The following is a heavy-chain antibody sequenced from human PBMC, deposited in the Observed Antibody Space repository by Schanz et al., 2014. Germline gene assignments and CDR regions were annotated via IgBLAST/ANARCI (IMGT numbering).Heavy chain of an antibody. CDR1: GFTFSSYG. V-gene: IGHV3-33*01. D-gene: IGHD1-1*01. J-gene: IGHJ4*02. CDR3: ARAHGNNWYGKGLDY. Sequence: QVQMVDSGGGVVQPGRSLRLSCAASGFTFSSYGMHWVRQAPGKGLEWVAVIWYDENNKYYADSVKGRFTMSRDNSKNTLYLQMNSLRADDTAVYFCARAHGNNWYGKGLDYWGQGTLVTVSS. CDR2: IWYDENNK.